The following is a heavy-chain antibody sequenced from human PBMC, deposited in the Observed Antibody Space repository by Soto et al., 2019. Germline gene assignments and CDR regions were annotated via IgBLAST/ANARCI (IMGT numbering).Heavy chain of an antibody. Sequence: GGSLRLSCSASGFTFSNYAMHWVRQAPGKGLEYVSSISSNGGSTYYADSVKGRFTISRDNSKNTLYLQMSSLRPDDTAVYYCVKRTSGDFSNGNSYYFDYWGQGTLVTVS. CDR1: GFTFSNYA. CDR3: VKRTSGDFSNGNSYYFDY. D-gene: IGHD4-17*01. CDR2: ISSNGGST. V-gene: IGHV3-64D*06. J-gene: IGHJ4*02.